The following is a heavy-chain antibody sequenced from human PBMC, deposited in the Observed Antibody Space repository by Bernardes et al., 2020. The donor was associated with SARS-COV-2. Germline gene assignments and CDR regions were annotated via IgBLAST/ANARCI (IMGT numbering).Heavy chain of an antibody. D-gene: IGHD1-26*01. CDR3: ARGSGNYYFDY. Sequence: GGSLRLSCAASGFTFSSSWMHWVRLGPGKGPVWVSRINGDGSSINYADSVKGRFTISRDNARNTLYLEMNSLRAEDTAVYYCARGSGNYYFDYWGQGTLVTGSS. J-gene: IGHJ4*02. CDR2: INGDGSSI. V-gene: IGHV3-74*01. CDR1: GFTFSSSW.